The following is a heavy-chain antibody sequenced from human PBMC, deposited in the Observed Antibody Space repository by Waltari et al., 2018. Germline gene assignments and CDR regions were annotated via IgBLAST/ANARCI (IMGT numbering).Heavy chain of an antibody. CDR1: GGPISSSHW. D-gene: IGHD2-15*01. J-gene: IGHJ6*02. CDR3: AAVAATNADYYYGMDV. V-gene: IGHV4-4*02. Sequence: QVQLQESGPGLVKPSGTLSPTCAVSGGPISSSHWWSWVRQPPGKGLEWIGEIYHSGSTNYNPSLKSRVTRSVDKSKHQFSLKLSSVTAADTAVYYCAAVAATNADYYYGMDVWGQGTTVTVSS. CDR2: IYHSGST.